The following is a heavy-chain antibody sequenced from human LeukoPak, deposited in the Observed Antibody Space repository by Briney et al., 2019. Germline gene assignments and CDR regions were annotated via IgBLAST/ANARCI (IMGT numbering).Heavy chain of an antibody. J-gene: IGHJ4*02. CDR3: AKDPTPYGDYPFQLDY. D-gene: IGHD4-17*01. CDR2: ISYDGSNK. V-gene: IGHV3-30*18. Sequence: GRSLRLSCAASGFTFSSYGMHWVRQAPGKGLEWVAVISYDGSNKYYADSVKGRFTISRDNSKNTLYPQMNSLRAEDTAVYYCAKDPTPYGDYPFQLDYWGQGTLVTVSS. CDR1: GFTFSSYG.